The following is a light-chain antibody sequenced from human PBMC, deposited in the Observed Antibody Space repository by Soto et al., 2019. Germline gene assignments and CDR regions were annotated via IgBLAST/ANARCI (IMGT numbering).Light chain of an antibody. CDR1: NIGRDS. V-gene: IGLV3-21*02. CDR2: DDS. CDR3: QVWDGSSDHYV. J-gene: IGLJ1*01. Sequence: SYELTQPPSVSVAPGQTARITCGGDNIGRDSVHWYQQKPGQAPLLVVYDDSDRPSGIPERFSGFSYGNTATLTISRVEAGDEADYYCQVWDGSSDHYVFGSGPKVTV.